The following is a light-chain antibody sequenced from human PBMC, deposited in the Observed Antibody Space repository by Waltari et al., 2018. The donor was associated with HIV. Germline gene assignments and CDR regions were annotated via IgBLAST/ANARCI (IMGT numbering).Light chain of an antibody. J-gene: IGLJ6*01. CDR3: ASYGDTNRVL. Sequence: QSALTQPPSASGSLGQSVTISCTGTSRNVGGYEDVSWYQPHPDKAPKLIIYEFNKRPSGVPDRFSGSKSDNTASLTVAGLQDDDEAHYYCASYGDTNRVLFGGGTRVTVL. CDR2: EFN. CDR1: SRNVGGYED. V-gene: IGLV2-8*01.